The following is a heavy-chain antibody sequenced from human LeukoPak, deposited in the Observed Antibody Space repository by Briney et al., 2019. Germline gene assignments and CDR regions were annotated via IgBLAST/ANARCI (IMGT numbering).Heavy chain of an antibody. CDR2: INHSGST. CDR3: ARSGYYDSSGYFDY. V-gene: IGHV4-34*01. D-gene: IGHD3-22*01. Sequence: SETLSLTCAVYGGSFSGYYWSWIRQPPGKGLEWIGEINHSGSTNYNPSLKSRVTISVDTSKNQFSLNLSSVTAADTPVYYCARSGYYDSSGYFDYWGQGTLVTVSS. J-gene: IGHJ4*02. CDR1: GGSFSGYY.